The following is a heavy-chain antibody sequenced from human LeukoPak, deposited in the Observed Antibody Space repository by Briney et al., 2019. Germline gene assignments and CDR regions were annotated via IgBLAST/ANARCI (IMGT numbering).Heavy chain of an antibody. D-gene: IGHD3-16*01. CDR1: GYSISGDYY. Sequence: LSLACTVSGYSISGDYYWTWIRQPPGKGLEWVSYINSRSSSIDYADSVKGRFTISRDNSKNSLYLQMNSLRVEDTAVYYCAREPPWGSETFDIWGQGTMVTVSS. V-gene: IGHV3-11*04. CDR2: INSRSSSI. CDR3: AREPPWGSETFDI. J-gene: IGHJ3*02.